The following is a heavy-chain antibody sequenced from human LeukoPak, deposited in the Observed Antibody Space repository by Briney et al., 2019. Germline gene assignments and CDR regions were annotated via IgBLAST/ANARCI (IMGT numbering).Heavy chain of an antibody. CDR2: IDHSGST. D-gene: IGHD6-19*01. J-gene: IGHJ4*02. CDR3: AREGSGSGWYRGGFDY. V-gene: IGHV4-34*01. Sequence: SETLSLTCAVYGGSFSGYYWSWIRQPPGKGLEWIGEIDHSGSTNYNPSLKSRVTISVDKSKNQFPLKLSSVTAADTAVYYCAREGSGSGWYRGGFDYWGQGTLVTVSS. CDR1: GGSFSGYY.